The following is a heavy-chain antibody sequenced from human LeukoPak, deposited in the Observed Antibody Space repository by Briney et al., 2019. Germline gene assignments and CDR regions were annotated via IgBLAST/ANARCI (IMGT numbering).Heavy chain of an antibody. Sequence: RGGLRVSCVASRFTLSSYIMNWVRPAPGRGVEWVSYISSSSSTIYYSASVKGRCTISRKNANNSLYLQMNSLRAEDTAVYYCARPVYSYGNNYFDYWGQGTLVTVSS. CDR1: RFTLSSYI. V-gene: IGHV3-48*01. CDR2: ISSSSSTI. CDR3: ARPVYSYGNNYFDY. D-gene: IGHD5-18*01. J-gene: IGHJ4*02.